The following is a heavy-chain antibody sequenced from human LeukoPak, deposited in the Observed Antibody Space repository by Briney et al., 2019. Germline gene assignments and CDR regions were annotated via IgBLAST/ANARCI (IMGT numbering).Heavy chain of an antibody. V-gene: IGHV3-23*01. CDR3: AKGAVTTFYYYYYMDV. Sequence: GTLRLSCAASGFTFSIYGMNWVRQAPGKGLEWVSGISPGGEITYYADSVKGRFTISRDNSKNSLYLQMNSLRTEDTALYYCAKGAVTTFYYYYYMDVWGKGTTVTVSS. J-gene: IGHJ6*03. CDR2: ISPGGEIT. CDR1: GFTFSIYG. D-gene: IGHD4-17*01.